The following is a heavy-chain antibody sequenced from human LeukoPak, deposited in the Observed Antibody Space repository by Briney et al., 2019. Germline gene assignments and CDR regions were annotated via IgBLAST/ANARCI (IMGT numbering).Heavy chain of an antibody. D-gene: IGHD1-7*01. V-gene: IGHV1-46*01. CDR2: INPSGGST. CDR1: GYTFTDYS. J-gene: IGHJ4*02. CDR3: ARDYNWNYGPVDY. Sequence: ASVKVSCKPSGYTFTDYSMHWVRQAPGQGLEWMGIINPSGGSTSYAQKFQGRVTMTRDTSTSTVYMELSSLRSEDTAVYYCARDYNWNYGPVDYWGQGTLVTVSS.